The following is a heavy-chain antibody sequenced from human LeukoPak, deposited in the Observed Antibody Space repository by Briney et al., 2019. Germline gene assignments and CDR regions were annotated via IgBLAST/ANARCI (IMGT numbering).Heavy chain of an antibody. Sequence: PSETLSLTCTVSGGSISSSTYYWGWMRQPPGLGLEWIGGIYNSGGTYYNPSLRSRVTISVNTSKNQFSLKLSSVTAADAAVYYCPSHQSRDAGAIQGFDYWGQGTLVSVSS. V-gene: IGHV4-39*01. D-gene: IGHD1-26*01. J-gene: IGHJ4*02. CDR3: PSHQSRDAGAIQGFDY. CDR1: GGSISSSTYY. CDR2: IYNSGGT.